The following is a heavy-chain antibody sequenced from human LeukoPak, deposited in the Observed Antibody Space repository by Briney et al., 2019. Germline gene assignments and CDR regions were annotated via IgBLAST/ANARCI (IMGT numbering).Heavy chain of an antibody. V-gene: IGHV3-21*05. CDR1: GFTFSSYA. CDR3: ARDNTVTTHYYYYYGMDV. Sequence: PGGSLRLSCAASGFTFSSYAMSWVRQAPGKGLEWVSYISSGSRYINYADSVKGRFTISRDNAKNSLYLQMNSLRAEDTAVYYCARDNTVTTHYYYYYGMDVWGQGTTVTVSS. J-gene: IGHJ6*02. D-gene: IGHD4-11*01. CDR2: ISSGSRYI.